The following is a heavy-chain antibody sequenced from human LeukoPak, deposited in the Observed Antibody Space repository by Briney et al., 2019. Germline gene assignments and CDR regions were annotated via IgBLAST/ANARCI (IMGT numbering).Heavy chain of an antibody. J-gene: IGHJ4*02. V-gene: IGHV3-7*01. CDR2: IKQDGSEK. D-gene: IGHD4-17*01. CDR1: GFTFSSYW. CDR3: ARTTTVTTPFDY. Sequence: GGSLSLSRAASGFTFSSYWMSWVRQAPGKGLEWVANIKQDGSEKYYVDSVKGRFTISRDNAKNSLYLQMTSLRAEDTAVYFCARTTTVTTPFDYWGQGTLVTVSS.